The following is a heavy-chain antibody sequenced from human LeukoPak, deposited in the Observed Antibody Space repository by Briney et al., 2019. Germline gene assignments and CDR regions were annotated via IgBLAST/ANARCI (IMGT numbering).Heavy chain of an antibody. CDR2: IYYSGST. Sequence: SETLSLTCTVSGGSISSYYWSWIRQPPGKGLEWIGYIYYSGSTNYNPSLKSRVTISVDTSKNQFSLKLSSVTAADTAVYYCARNRRYGGNSFDTGAREPWSPSPQ. V-gene: IGHV4-59*08. CDR3: ARNRRYGGNSFDT. J-gene: IGHJ4*02. D-gene: IGHD4-23*01. CDR1: GGSISSYY.